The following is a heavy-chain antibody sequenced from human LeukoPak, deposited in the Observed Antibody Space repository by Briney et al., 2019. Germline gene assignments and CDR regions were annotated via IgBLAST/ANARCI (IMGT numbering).Heavy chain of an antibody. V-gene: IGHV3-48*03. CDR2: ISSGGSNI. J-gene: IGHJ3*02. D-gene: IGHD2-2*01. Sequence: GGSLRLSCAASGFTFSSSEMNWVRQAPGKGLEWVSYISSGGSNIYYPDSVKGRFTISRDNTKNSLYLQMNSLRAEDTAVYYCARAGVPPATTTVDIWGQGTMVTVSS. CDR1: GFTFSSSE. CDR3: ARAGVPPATTTVDI.